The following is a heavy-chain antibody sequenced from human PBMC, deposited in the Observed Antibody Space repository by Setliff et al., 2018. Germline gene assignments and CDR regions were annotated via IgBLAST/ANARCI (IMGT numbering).Heavy chain of an antibody. CDR2: ISGNGGRT. CDR1: GFTFSNSD. V-gene: IGHV3-23*01. CDR3: AKDRNFPNDVFDT. J-gene: IGHJ3*02. Sequence: PGGSLRLSCAASGFTFSNSDMSWVRQAPGKGLEWVSTISGNGGRTYYAVSVEGRFTISRDNSKNTLYLQMISLSDEDTGIYYCAKDRNFPNDVFDTWGQGTMVTVSS.